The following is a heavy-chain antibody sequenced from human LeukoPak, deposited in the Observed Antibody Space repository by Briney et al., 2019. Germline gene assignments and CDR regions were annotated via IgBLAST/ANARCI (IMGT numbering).Heavy chain of an antibody. CDR1: GDSISSTYY. D-gene: IGHD1-14*01. CDR2: IYHDGST. V-gene: IGHV4-38-2*02. J-gene: IGHJ3*01. Sequence: PSETLSLTCTVSGDSISSTYYWGWIRQPPGKGLEWIGNIYHDGSTDYKSSLKSRVTISRNTSKKQSSLTLTSLTATDTAVYFCAISVGSLLQPEEAFDLWGQGTMITVSS. CDR3: AISVGSLLQPEEAFDL.